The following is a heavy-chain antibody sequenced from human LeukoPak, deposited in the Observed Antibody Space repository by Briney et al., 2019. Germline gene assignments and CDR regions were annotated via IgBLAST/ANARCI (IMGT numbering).Heavy chain of an antibody. V-gene: IGHV3-30*02. CDR3: AKDDSRSWSAFDY. Sequence: GSLRLSCAASGFSFSSSGMHWVRQAPGKRLEWVASIRYDGSNTYYADSAKGRFTISRDTFKNTLYVQMNSLRAEDTAVYYCAKDDSRSWSAFDYWGQGTLVTVSS. CDR1: GFSFSSSG. J-gene: IGHJ4*02. CDR2: IRYDGSNT. D-gene: IGHD6-13*01.